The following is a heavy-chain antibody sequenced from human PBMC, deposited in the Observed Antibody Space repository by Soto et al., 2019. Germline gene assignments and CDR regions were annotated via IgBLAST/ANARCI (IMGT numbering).Heavy chain of an antibody. CDR1: GVTFSSYA. CDR3: ARGDRGGSGSPASYYYSGLGV. Sequence: DVQLLESGGDLVQPGGSLRLSCAASGVTFSSYAMSWVRQAPGKGLEWVSSVSADGDMTYYSDSVKGRFTISRDNSNNAPFLQMNSLRAEDTALYYCARGDRGGSGSPASYYYSGLGVWGQGTTVTVSS. J-gene: IGHJ6*02. V-gene: IGHV3-23*01. D-gene: IGHD3-10*01. CDR2: VSADGDMT.